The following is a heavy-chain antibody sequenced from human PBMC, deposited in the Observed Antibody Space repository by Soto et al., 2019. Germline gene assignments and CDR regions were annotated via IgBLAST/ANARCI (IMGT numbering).Heavy chain of an antibody. CDR3: AREVGTIFGVVIIDYMDV. J-gene: IGHJ6*03. Sequence: PGGSLRLSCAAYGFTFSSCSMNWVRQAPGKGLEWVSYISSSSSTIYYADSVKGRFTISRDNAKNSLYLQMNSLRAEDTAVYYCAREVGTIFGVVIIDYMDVWGKGTTVTVSS. CDR2: ISSSSSTI. D-gene: IGHD3-3*01. CDR1: GFTFSSCS. V-gene: IGHV3-48*01.